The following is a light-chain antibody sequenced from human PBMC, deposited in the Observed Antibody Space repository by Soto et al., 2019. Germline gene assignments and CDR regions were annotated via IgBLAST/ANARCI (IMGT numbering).Light chain of an antibody. Sequence: DIQMTQSPSSVSASIGDRVTITCRASQGIGRWLAWYQQKPGKAPKLLIYDASSLQSGVPSRFSGSGSGTDFTLTIDILQPEDFATYFCQQADSFPLTFGGGTKLDIK. CDR1: QGIGRW. CDR3: QQADSFPLT. V-gene: IGKV1D-12*01. CDR2: DAS. J-gene: IGKJ4*01.